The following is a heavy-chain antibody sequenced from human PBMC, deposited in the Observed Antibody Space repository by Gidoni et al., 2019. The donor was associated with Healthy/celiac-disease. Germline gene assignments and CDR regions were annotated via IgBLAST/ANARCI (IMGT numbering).Heavy chain of an antibody. V-gene: IGHV4-31*03. CDR1: VGSLSSGGYY. CDR2: IYYSWST. J-gene: IGHJ3*02. D-gene: IGHD3-10*01. Sequence: QVQLQESRPGLVTPSHPLSLTCTVSVGSLSSGGYYWSWIRQHPGKRLEWIGSIYYSWSTYYNPSFKSRVTISVDTSKNQFSWKLSSVTAADTAVYYCARDRQGDDAFDIWGQGTMVTVSS. CDR3: ARDRQGDDAFDI.